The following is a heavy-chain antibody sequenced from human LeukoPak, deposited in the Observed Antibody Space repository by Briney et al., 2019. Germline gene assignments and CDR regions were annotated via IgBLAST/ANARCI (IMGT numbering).Heavy chain of an antibody. D-gene: IGHD2-15*01. CDR2: ISAYNGNT. V-gene: IGHV1-18*01. CDR1: GYTFTSYG. J-gene: IGHJ4*01. Sequence: ASVKVSCKASGYTFTSYGINWVRQAPGQGLEWMGWISAYNGNTNYTQKFQGRVTMTTDTSTSTASMELRSLRSDDTAVYFCARGTLKGGPFDYWGQGTLVTVSS. CDR3: ARGTLKGGPFDY.